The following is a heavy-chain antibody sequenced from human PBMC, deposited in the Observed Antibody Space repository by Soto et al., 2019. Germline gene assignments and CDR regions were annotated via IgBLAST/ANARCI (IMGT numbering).Heavy chain of an antibody. CDR1: GGSLRSYY. CDR2: IYYTGST. V-gene: IGHV4-59*08. D-gene: IGHD3-22*01. J-gene: IGHJ4*02. Sequence: SETLSLTCTVSGGSLRSYYWHWIRQSPGRGLECIGYIYYTGSTNYNPSLKSRVTMSLDTSKNQFSLKLSSVTAADTAVYYCVGNYYDSSGYSYVDYWGQGTLVTVSS. CDR3: VGNYYDSSGYSYVDY.